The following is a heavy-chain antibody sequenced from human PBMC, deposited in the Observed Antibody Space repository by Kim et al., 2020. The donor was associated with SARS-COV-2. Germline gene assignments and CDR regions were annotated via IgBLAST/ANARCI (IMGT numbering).Heavy chain of an antibody. D-gene: IGHD3-22*01. Sequence: ADSVKGRFTISRDNSKNTLYLQMNSLRAEDTAVYYCAKADYDSSGYPFDPWGQGTLVTVSS. CDR3: AKADYDSSGYPFDP. J-gene: IGHJ5*02. V-gene: IGHV3-23*01.